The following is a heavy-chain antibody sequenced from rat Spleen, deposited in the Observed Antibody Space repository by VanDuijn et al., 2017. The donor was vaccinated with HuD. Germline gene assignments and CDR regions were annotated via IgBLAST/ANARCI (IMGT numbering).Heavy chain of an antibody. D-gene: IGHD1-9*01. Sequence: EVELVESGGGLVRPERSLKLSCAASGFTFSDYNMAWVRQAPKKGLEWVATISYGDSSGHSSTYYRDSVKGRFTISRDNAKSTLSLQMDSLRSEDTATYYCARRHYGYTDYFDYWGQGVMVTVSS. J-gene: IGHJ2*01. CDR1: GFTFSDYN. V-gene: IGHV5-7*01. CDR2: ISYGDSSGHSST. CDR3: ARRHYGYTDYFDY.